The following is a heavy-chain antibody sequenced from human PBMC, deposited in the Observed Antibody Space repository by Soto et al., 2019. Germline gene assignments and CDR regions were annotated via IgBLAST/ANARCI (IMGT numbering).Heavy chain of an antibody. V-gene: IGHV4-31*03. CDR3: ARDSGGDYAFDY. D-gene: IGHD4-17*01. CDR1: GGSISSGGYY. CDR2: IYYSGST. Sequence: QVQLQESGPGLVKPSQTLSLTCTVSGGSISSGGYYWSWIRKHPGKGLEWIGYIYYSGSTYYNPSLKSRVTLSVDTSKNQFSLKLSSVTAADTAVYYCARDSGGDYAFDYWGQGTLVTVSS. J-gene: IGHJ4*02.